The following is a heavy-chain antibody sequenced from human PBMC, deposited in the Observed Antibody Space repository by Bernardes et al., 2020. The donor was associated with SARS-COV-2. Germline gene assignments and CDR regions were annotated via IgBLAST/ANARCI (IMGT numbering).Heavy chain of an antibody. CDR2: ISAYNGKT. CDR1: GYMFKMYG. Sequence: ASVKVSCKATGYMFKMYGISWVRQAPGQGLEWVGWISAYNGKTNFAQKLHGRVTLTTDTSTSTAHMELRGLNSDDTAIFYCARSAGMDVWGQGTMVTVSS. V-gene: IGHV1-18*04. CDR3: ARSAGMDV. J-gene: IGHJ6*02.